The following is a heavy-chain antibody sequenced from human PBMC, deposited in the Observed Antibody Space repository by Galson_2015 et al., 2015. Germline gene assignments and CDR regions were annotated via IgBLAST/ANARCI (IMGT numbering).Heavy chain of an antibody. D-gene: IGHD6-13*01. CDR3: ARNSIAAAGTSFYYGMDV. CDR2: INPIGGST. CDR1: GYTFTSYY. J-gene: IGHJ6*01. Sequence: SVKVSCKASGYTFTSYYMHWVRQAPGQGLEWMGIINPIGGSTSYAQKFQGRVTMTRDTSTSTVYMELSSLRSEDTAVYYCARNSIAAAGTSFYYGMDVWGHGTTVTVS. V-gene: IGHV1-46*01.